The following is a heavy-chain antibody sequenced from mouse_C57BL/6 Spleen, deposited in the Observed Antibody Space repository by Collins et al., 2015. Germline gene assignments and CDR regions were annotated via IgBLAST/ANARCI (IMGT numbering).Heavy chain of an antibody. Sequence: EVQLQQSGAGLVKPGASVKLSCTASGFNIKDTYMHWVKQRPEQGLEWIGRIDPANGNTKYDPKFQGKATITADTSSNTAYLQLSSLTSEDTAVYYCASSTMITTAVAYWGQGTLVTVSA. CDR3: ASSTMITTAVAY. J-gene: IGHJ3*01. CDR1: GFNIKDTY. D-gene: IGHD2-4*01. V-gene: IGHV14-3*02. CDR2: IDPANGNT.